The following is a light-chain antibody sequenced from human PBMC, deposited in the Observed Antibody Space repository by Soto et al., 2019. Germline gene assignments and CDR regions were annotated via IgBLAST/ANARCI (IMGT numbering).Light chain of an antibody. CDR2: DVS. J-gene: IGLJ3*02. CDR1: SNDVGGYNY. CDR3: SSYTSTSNWV. Sequence: QSALTQPASVSGSPGQSITISCTGTSNDVGGYNYVSWYQQHPGKAPKLMIYDVSSRPSGVSDRFSGSKSGNTASLTISGLQAEDEADYYCSSYTSTSNWVFGGGTKVTVL. V-gene: IGLV2-14*01.